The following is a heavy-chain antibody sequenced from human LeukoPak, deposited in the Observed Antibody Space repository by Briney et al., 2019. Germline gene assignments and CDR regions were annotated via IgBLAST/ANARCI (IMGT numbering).Heavy chain of an antibody. CDR2: INIEGTST. CDR1: GFTFNSYW. D-gene: IGHD1/OR15-1a*01. V-gene: IGHV3-74*01. J-gene: IGHJ3*02. Sequence: PGGSLRLSCAASGFTFNSYWMQWVRQAPGKGLVWASRINIEGTSTAYAGSVKGRFTISRDNAKNTLYLQMNSLRAEDTAVYYCARDQSRNTNAFDTWGQGTMVTVSS. CDR3: ARDQSRNTNAFDT.